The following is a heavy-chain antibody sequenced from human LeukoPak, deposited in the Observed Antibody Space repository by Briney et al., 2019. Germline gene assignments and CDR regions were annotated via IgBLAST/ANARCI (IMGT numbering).Heavy chain of an antibody. J-gene: IGHJ5*02. V-gene: IGHV3-74*01. Sequence: GGSLRLSCAASGFTFSTSWMHWVRQAPGKGLVWVSRINSDGNSRNYADSVKGRFTIPRDNAKNTLYLQMNSLRAEDTAVYYCVRDMGYYDKAWGQGTLVTVSS. CDR3: VRDMGYYDKA. D-gene: IGHD3-22*01. CDR1: GFTFSTSW. CDR2: INSDGNSR.